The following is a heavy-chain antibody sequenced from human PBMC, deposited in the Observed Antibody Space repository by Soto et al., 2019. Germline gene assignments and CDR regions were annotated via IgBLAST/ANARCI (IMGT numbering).Heavy chain of an antibody. J-gene: IGHJ5*02. V-gene: IGHV3-21*01. Sequence: PGGSLRLSCAASGFTFSSYSMNWVRQAPGKGLEWVSSISSSSSYIYYADSVKGRFTISRDNAKNSLYLQMNSLRAEDTAVYYCASHYSSSSGWFDPWGQGTLVTVSS. D-gene: IGHD6-6*01. CDR2: ISSSSSYI. CDR1: GFTFSSYS. CDR3: ASHYSSSSGWFDP.